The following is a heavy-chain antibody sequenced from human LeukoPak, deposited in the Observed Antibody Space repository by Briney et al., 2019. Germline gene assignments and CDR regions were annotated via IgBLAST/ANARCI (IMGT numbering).Heavy chain of an antibody. CDR1: GFTFDDYA. V-gene: IGHV3-9*01. Sequence: PGGSLGLSCAASGFTFDDYAMHWVRQAPGKGLEWVSGISWNSGSIGYADSVKGRFTISRDNAKNSLYLQMNSLRAGDTALYYCAKDERAAAGTALDYWGQGTLVTVSS. D-gene: IGHD6-13*01. CDR3: AKDERAAAGTALDY. CDR2: ISWNSGSI. J-gene: IGHJ4*02.